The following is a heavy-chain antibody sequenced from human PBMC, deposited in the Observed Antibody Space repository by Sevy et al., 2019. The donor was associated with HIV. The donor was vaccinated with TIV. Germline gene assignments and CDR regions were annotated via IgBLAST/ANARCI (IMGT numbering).Heavy chain of an antibody. J-gene: IGHJ3*02. CDR2: IYSGGST. CDR1: GFTVSSNY. V-gene: IGHV3-53*05. Sequence: GGSLRLSCAASGFTVSSNYMCWVRQAPGKGLEWVSVIYSGGSTYYADSVKGRFTISRDNSKNTTYLQMNSLRAEDTAVYYCASRVGYSYGFGSFDIWGQWTMVTVSS. CDR3: ASRVGYSYGFGSFDI. D-gene: IGHD5-18*01.